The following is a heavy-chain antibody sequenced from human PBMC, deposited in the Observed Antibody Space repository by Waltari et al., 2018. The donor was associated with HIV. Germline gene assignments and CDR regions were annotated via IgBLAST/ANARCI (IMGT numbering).Heavy chain of an antibody. CDR1: GFLFSNNA. CDR3: AGGFSHVLDY. J-gene: IGHJ4*02. D-gene: IGHD5-18*01. V-gene: IGHV3-23*01. CDR2: ISGNGRDT. Sequence: EVQLLESGGDLVQPGGSLRLSCAVSGFLFSNNAMSWVRQAPGKGLEWVSSISGNGRDTNYAASVKGRFTISRDNSKNILYLQMNSLQAEDTAVYFCAGGFSHVLDYWGQGTLVTVSS.